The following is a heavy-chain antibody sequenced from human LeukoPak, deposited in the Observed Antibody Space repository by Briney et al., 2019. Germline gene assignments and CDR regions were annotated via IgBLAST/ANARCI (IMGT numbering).Heavy chain of an antibody. CDR1: GYSISSAYY. CDR3: ARPYPNRAYDAFDI. Sequence: SETLSLTCTVSGYSISSAYYWGWIRQPPGKGLEWIATISHTGISYYNPSLKSRVTISVDTSKNHFSLRLTSVTAADTALYYCARPYPNRAYDAFDIWGQGTMVTVSS. J-gene: IGHJ3*02. D-gene: IGHD1-14*01. V-gene: IGHV4-38-2*02. CDR2: ISHTGIS.